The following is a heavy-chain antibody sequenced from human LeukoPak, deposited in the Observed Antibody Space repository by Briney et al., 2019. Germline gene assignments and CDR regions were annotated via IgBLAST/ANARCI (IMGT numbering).Heavy chain of an antibody. CDR2: INPNSGGT. J-gene: IGHJ3*02. CDR1: GYTFTGYY. D-gene: IGHD3-10*01. V-gene: IGHV1-2*02. CDR3: ARGRSDYYGSGSYFAFDI. Sequence: GASVKVSCKASGYTFTGYYMHWVRQAPGQGLEWMGWINPNSGGTNYAQKFQGRVTMTRDTSISTVYMELSSLRSEDTAVYYCARGRSDYYGSGSYFAFDIWGQGTMVTVSS.